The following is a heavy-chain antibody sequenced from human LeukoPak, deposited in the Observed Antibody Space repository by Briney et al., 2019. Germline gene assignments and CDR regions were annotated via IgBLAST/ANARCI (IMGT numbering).Heavy chain of an antibody. Sequence: GESLKISCAASGFTFSSYSMNWVRQAPGKGLEWVSSISSSSSYIYYADSVKGRFTISRDNAKNSLYLQMNSLRAEDTAVYYCARSEHYDFWSGYYGSWFDPWGQGTLVTVSS. D-gene: IGHD3-3*01. CDR3: ARSEHYDFWSGYYGSWFDP. J-gene: IGHJ5*02. CDR1: GFTFSSYS. CDR2: ISSSSSYI. V-gene: IGHV3-21*01.